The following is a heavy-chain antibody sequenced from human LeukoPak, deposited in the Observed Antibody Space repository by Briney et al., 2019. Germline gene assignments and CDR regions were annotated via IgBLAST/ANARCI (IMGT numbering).Heavy chain of an antibody. V-gene: IGHV1-2*02. CDR2: INPNSGGT. CDR3: ARTMVRGVINPLAY. J-gene: IGHJ4*02. Sequence: ASVKVSCKASGYTFTGYYMHWVRQAPGLGREWMRWINPNSGGTNYAQKFQGRVTMTRDTSISTAYMELSRLRSDDTAVYYCARTMVRGVINPLAYWGQGTLVTVSS. CDR1: GYTFTGYY. D-gene: IGHD3-10*01.